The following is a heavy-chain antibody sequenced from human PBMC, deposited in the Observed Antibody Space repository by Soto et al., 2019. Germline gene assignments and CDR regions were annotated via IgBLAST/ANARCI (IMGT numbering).Heavy chain of an antibody. CDR2: IKSKTDGGTT. CDR1: GFTFSNAW. D-gene: IGHD3-3*01. CDR3: TTDHHDFWSGYLGLPQSPTSQTDDYYYYYMDV. J-gene: IGHJ6*03. Sequence: GGSLRLSCAASGFTFSNAWMSWVRQAPGKGLEWVGRIKSKTDGGTTDYAAPVKGRFTISRDDSKNTLYLQMNSLKTEDTAVYYCTTDHHDFWSGYLGLPQSPTSQTDDYYYYYMDVWGKGTTVTVSS. V-gene: IGHV3-15*01.